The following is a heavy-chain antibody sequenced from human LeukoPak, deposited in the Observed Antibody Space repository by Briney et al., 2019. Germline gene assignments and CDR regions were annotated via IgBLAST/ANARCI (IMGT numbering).Heavy chain of an antibody. V-gene: IGHV1-8*01. CDR1: GYTFTSYD. J-gene: IGHJ4*02. CDR2: MNPNSGNT. CDR3: ARGLGGVAAAGHDFDY. Sequence: ASVKVSCKASGYTFTSYDINWVRQATGQGLEWMGWMNPNSGNTGYAQKFQGRVTMTRNTSISTAYMELSSLRSEDTAVYYCARGLGGVAAAGHDFDYWGQGTLVTVSS. D-gene: IGHD6-13*01.